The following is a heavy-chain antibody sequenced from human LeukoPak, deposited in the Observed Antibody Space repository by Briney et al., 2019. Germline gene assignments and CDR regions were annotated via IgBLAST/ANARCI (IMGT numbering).Heavy chain of an antibody. J-gene: IGHJ5*02. CDR1: GFTFSTYS. CDR3: ARGSGSYSFNLLGFDP. D-gene: IGHD1-26*01. CDR2: ISSSSSTI. V-gene: IGHV3-48*01. Sequence: GGSLRLSCAASGFTFSTYSMNWVRQAPGKGLEWVSYISSSSSTIYYADSVKGRFTISRDNAKNSLYLQMNSLRAEDTTVYYCARGSGSYSFNLLGFDPWGQGTLVTVSS.